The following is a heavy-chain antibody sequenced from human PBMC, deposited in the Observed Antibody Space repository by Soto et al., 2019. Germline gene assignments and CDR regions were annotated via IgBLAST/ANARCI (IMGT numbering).Heavy chain of an antibody. CDR3: ARRLGSGYRPDYFDY. J-gene: IGHJ4*02. CDR2: IYYSGST. Sequence: SETLSLTCTVSGGSISSYYWSWIRQPPGKGLEWIGYIYYSGSTNYNPSLKSRVTISVDTSKNQFSLKLSSVTAADTAVYYCARRLGSGYRPDYFDYWGQGTLVTVSS. V-gene: IGHV4-59*01. CDR1: GGSISSYY. D-gene: IGHD3-3*01.